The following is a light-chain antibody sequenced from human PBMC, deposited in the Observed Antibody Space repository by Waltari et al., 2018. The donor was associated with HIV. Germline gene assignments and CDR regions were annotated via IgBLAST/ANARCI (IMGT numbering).Light chain of an antibody. V-gene: IGLV1-51*01. CDR1: GSTIGRNY. J-gene: IGLJ3*02. Sequence: QSVLTQPPPVSAAPGQQVTISSPGSGSTIGRNYDSWYQQLPGAAPKLLIYDNTERPSGIPDRFSGSKSGTSATLGITGLQTGDEADYYCGTWDSSLGGWVFGGGTKLAVL. CDR3: GTWDSSLGGWV. CDR2: DNT.